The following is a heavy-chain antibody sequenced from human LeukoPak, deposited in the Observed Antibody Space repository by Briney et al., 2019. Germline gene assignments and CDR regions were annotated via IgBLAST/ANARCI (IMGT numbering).Heavy chain of an antibody. D-gene: IGHD2/OR15-2a*01. CDR1: GDSMRSYY. Sequence: SETLSLTCTVSGDSMRSYYWNWIRQPAGRGLEWIGRIGSSGNTNYNPSLGSRVTVSVHLSKNQFSLKLYSVTAADTAVYYCTRGEFDCDSWGQGILVTVSS. V-gene: IGHV4-4*07. CDR2: IGSSGNT. J-gene: IGHJ4*02. CDR3: TRGEFDCDS.